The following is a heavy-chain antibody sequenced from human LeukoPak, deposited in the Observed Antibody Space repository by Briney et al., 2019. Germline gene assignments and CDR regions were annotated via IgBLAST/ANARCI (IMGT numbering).Heavy chain of an antibody. V-gene: IGHV4-34*01. J-gene: IGHJ4*02. CDR1: GESFSGYH. CDR3: ARGPRFLEWFRTMYYFDY. Sequence: PSETLSLTCAVHGESFSGYHWSWVRQPPGKGLGWVGEINHSGSTNYNPSHKSRVTISVDTSKNQFSLKLSSVTAADTAVYYCARGPRFLEWFRTMYYFDYWGQGTLGTVSS. CDR2: INHSGST. D-gene: IGHD3-3*01.